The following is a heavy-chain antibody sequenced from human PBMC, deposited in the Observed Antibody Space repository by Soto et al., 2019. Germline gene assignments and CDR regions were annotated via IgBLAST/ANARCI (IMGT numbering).Heavy chain of an antibody. J-gene: IGHJ6*02. Sequence: GGSLRLSCVGSEFTFSSHSMNWVRQAPGKGLEWLSYISGGGDTIYNAASVEGRFTISRDNGKNALYLQMNSLRDEDTAVYYCARGVSLGYNSYGKDVWGQGTTVTVSS. V-gene: IGHV3-48*02. CDR1: EFTFSSHS. D-gene: IGHD3-10*01. CDR3: ARGVSLGYNSYGKDV. CDR2: ISGGGDTI.